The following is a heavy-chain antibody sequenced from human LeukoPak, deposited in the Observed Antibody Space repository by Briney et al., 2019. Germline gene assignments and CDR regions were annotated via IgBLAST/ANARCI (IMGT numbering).Heavy chain of an antibody. CDR3: ARDPESQKGRDGLDY. Sequence: GGSLRLSCVASGFSFSDYWMSWVRQAPGKGLEWVASIKTDGSAKYCVDSLKGRFTISRGNAKNSLYLQMNNLRAEDTAVYYCARDPESQKGRDGLDYWGQGSLVTVAS. V-gene: IGHV3-7*01. D-gene: IGHD1-14*01. J-gene: IGHJ4*02. CDR2: IKTDGSAK. CDR1: GFSFSDYW.